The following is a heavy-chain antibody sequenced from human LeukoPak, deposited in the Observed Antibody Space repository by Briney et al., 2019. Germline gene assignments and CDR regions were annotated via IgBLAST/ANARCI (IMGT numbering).Heavy chain of an antibody. CDR2: INTYNGNT. V-gene: IGHV1-18*01. CDR3: ARVNNYDLLSGFDY. CDR1: GYTFTSYG. D-gene: IGHD3-3*01. Sequence: ASVKVSCKASGYTFTSYGISWVRQAPGQGLEWMGWINTYNGNTHYTHELQGRATLTIDTSTRTAYMELRSLRSDDTAIYYCARVNNYDLLSGFDYWGQGTLVTVSS. J-gene: IGHJ4*02.